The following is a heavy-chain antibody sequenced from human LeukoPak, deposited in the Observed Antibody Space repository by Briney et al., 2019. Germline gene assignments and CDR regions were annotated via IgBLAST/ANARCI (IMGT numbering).Heavy chain of an antibody. J-gene: IGHJ4*02. CDR3: ARDRATVATPYFDF. V-gene: IGHV1-2*04. CDR1: GYTFTGYY. D-gene: IGHD4-23*01. Sequence: ASMKVSCKTSGYTFTGYYMNWVRQAPGQGLEWMGWINLNSGGTNYAQKFQGWVTMTRDTSISTAHMELSRLRFDDTAVYYCARDRATVATPYFDFWGQGTLVTVSS. CDR2: INLNSGGT.